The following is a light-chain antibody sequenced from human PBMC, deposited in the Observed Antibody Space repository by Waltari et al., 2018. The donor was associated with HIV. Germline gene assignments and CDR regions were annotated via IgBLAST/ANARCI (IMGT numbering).Light chain of an antibody. CDR1: ALPKQY. CDR3: QSADATGSSVL. J-gene: IGLJ2*01. Sequence: SDELTQPPSVSVSPGQTATITCSGDALPKQYTHWYQEKSGQAPLLLIHKDTGTPACIPERFSGSSSGTIVTLTISGVQAEDEADYYCQSADATGSSVLFGGGTKLTVL. V-gene: IGLV3-25*03. CDR2: KDT.